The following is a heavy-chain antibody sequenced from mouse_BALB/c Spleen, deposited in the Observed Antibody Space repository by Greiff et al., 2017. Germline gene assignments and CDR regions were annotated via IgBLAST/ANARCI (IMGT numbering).Heavy chain of an antibody. Sequence: QVQLQQSGAELARPGASVKLSCKASGYTFTSYWMQWVKQRPGQGLEWIGAIYPGDGDTRYTQKFKGKATLTADKSSSTAYMQLSSLASEDSAVYYCARSNYYYGSSPYFDYWGQGTTLTVSS. D-gene: IGHD1-1*01. J-gene: IGHJ2*01. CDR1: GYTFTSYW. V-gene: IGHV1-87*01. CDR2: IYPGDGDT. CDR3: ARSNYYYGSSPYFDY.